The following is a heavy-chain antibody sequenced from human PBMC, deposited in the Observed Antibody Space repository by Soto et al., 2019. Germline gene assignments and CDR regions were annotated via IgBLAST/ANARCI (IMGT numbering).Heavy chain of an antibody. D-gene: IGHD3-3*01. CDR3: ARGFHPYHDFWRGTRDYYGMDV. J-gene: IGHJ6*02. Sequence: GGSLRLSCAASGFTFSSYGMHWVRQAPGKGLEWVAVIWYDGSNKYYADSVKGRFTISRDNSKNTLYLQMNSLRAEDTAVYYCARGFHPYHDFWRGTRDYYGMDVWGQGTTVTVSS. V-gene: IGHV3-33*01. CDR1: GFTFSSYG. CDR2: IWYDGSNK.